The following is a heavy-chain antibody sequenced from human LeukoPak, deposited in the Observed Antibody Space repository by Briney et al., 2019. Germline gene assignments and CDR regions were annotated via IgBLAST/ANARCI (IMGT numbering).Heavy chain of an antibody. Sequence: SETLSLTCTVSGGSISSGDYYWSWIRQHPGKGLEWIGYIYYSGDTYYNPSLRSRVSISLDTSKNQFSLKLSSVTAADTAMYYCARDYGNNWFDPWGQGTLVTVSA. D-gene: IGHD4-17*01. CDR3: ARDYGNNWFDP. CDR1: GGSISSGDYY. CDR2: IYYSGDT. V-gene: IGHV4-31*03. J-gene: IGHJ5*02.